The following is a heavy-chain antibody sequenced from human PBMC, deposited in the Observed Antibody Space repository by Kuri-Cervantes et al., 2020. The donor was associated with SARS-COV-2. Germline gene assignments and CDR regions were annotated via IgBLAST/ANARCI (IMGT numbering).Heavy chain of an antibody. J-gene: IGHJ4*02. CDR2: INHSGST. CDR1: GGSFSGYY. V-gene: IGHV4-34*01. D-gene: IGHD2-15*01. Sequence: SETLSLTCAVYGGSFSGYYWSWIRQPPGKGLEWIGEINHSGSTNYNPSLKSRVTISVDTSKNQFSLKLSSVTAADTAVYYCARGGGVCSGGSCSPPFDYWGQGILVTVSS. CDR3: ARGGGVCSGGSCSPPFDY.